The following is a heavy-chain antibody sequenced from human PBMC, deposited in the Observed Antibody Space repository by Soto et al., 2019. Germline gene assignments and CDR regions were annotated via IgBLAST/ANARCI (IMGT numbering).Heavy chain of an antibody. CDR3: ARGGGIAARRAVWFDP. Sequence: QVQLQQWGAGLLKPSETLPLTCAVYGGSFSGYYWSWIRQPPGKGLEWIGEINHSGSTNYNPSLKSRVTISVDTSKNQFSLKLSSVTAADTAVYYCARGGGIAARRAVWFDPWGQGTLVTVSS. CDR1: GGSFSGYY. CDR2: INHSGST. V-gene: IGHV4-34*01. J-gene: IGHJ5*02. D-gene: IGHD6-6*01.